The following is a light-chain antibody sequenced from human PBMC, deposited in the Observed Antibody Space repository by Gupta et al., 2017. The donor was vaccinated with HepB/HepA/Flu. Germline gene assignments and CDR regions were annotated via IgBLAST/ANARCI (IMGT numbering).Light chain of an antibody. Sequence: SVLPHPPSASAAPGPEFTISCSGRSSPIVYTYVSWSQPLPGAAPELLMYDNNKRPSGIPDRFSGSKSGTSATLGITGLQTGDEADYYCGAGDSSRSAGVFGGGTKLTVL. CDR2: DNN. CDR3: GAGDSSRSAGV. CDR1: SSPIVYTY. V-gene: IGLV1-51*01. J-gene: IGLJ2*01.